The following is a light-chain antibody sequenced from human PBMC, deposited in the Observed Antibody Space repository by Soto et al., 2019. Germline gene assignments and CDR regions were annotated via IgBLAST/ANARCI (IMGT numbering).Light chain of an antibody. CDR3: PQANSLPPT. CDR1: QRIRRW. Sequence: DIQMTQSPSSLPASVGDRVTITCRASQRIRRWLAWYQQRSGKAPKLLIYAASSLQTGVPSRFSRSGSGTDFTLHLRTLPPEDFATHHCPQANSLPPTFGQGPGGYQ. J-gene: IGKJ1*01. V-gene: IGKV1-12*01. CDR2: AAS.